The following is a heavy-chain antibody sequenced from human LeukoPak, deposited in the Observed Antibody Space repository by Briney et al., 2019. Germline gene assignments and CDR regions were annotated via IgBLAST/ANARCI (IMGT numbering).Heavy chain of an antibody. V-gene: IGHV3-30*03. J-gene: IGHJ3*02. CDR2: ISYDGSNK. D-gene: IGHD3-22*01. CDR3: ARVGGITMILDAFDI. CDR1: GFXFSSYG. Sequence: GGSLRLSCAASGFXFSSYGIHWVRQAPGKGLEWVAVISYDGSNKYYADSVKGRFTISRDNSKNTLYLQMNSLRAEDTAVYYCARVGGITMILDAFDIWDQGTMVTVSS.